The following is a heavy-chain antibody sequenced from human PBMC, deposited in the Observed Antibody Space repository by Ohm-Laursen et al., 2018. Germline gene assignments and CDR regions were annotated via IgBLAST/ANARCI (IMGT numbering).Heavy chain of an antibody. V-gene: IGHV3-66*01. D-gene: IGHD3-10*01. CDR3: ARVAYGSGSYHFDY. Sequence: SLRLSCAASGFTVSSNYMSWVRQAPGKGLEWVSVIYSGGSTYYADSVKGRFTISRDNSKNTLYLQMNSLRAEDTAVYYCARVAYGSGSYHFDYWGQGTLVTVSS. CDR1: GFTVSSNY. J-gene: IGHJ4*02. CDR2: IYSGGST.